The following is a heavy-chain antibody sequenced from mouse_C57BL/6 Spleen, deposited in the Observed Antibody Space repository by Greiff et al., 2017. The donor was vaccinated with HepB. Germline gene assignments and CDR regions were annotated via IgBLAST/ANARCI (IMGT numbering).Heavy chain of an antibody. V-gene: IGHV1-82*01. CDR1: GYAFSSSW. CDR3: AREGELRTWFAY. J-gene: IGHJ3*01. Sequence: QVQLKQSGPELVKPGASVKISCKASGYAFSSSWMNWVKQRPGKGLEWIGRIYPGDGDTNYNGKFKGKATLTADKSSSTAYMQRSSLTSEDSAVYFCAREGELRTWFAYWGQGTLVTVSA. CDR2: IYPGDGDT. D-gene: IGHD2-4*01.